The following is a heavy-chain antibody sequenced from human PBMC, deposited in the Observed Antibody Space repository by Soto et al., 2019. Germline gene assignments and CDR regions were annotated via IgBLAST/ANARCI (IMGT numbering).Heavy chain of an antibody. CDR1: GFTFSNYA. D-gene: IGHD6-19*01. Sequence: GGSLRLSCAASGFTFSNYAMSWVRQAPGKGLEWVSSISTYGGSTYYADSVKGRFTISRDNSKSTLYLQLSSLRAEDTAVYYCAKDQTSGWRSFDYWGQGTLVTVSS. J-gene: IGHJ4*02. CDR2: ISTYGGST. CDR3: AKDQTSGWRSFDY. V-gene: IGHV3-23*01.